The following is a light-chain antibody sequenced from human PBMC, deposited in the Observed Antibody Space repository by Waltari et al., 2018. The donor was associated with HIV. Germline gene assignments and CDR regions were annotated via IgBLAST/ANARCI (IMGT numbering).Light chain of an antibody. CDR1: TGAVTSGHY. Sequence: QAVVTQEPSLTVSPGGPVTLTCGSSTGAVTSGHYPYWFQQKPGQAPRTLIYDTTNKPSWTPARFSGSLLGGKAALTLSGAQPEDEADYYCLLSYSGARLVVFGGGTKLTVL. J-gene: IGLJ2*01. V-gene: IGLV7-46*01. CDR2: DTT. CDR3: LLSYSGARLVV.